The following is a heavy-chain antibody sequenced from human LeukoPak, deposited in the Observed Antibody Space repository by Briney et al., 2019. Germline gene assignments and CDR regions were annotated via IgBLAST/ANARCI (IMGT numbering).Heavy chain of an antibody. CDR2: INHSGST. CDR3: ASFGYSYGKSSGRDY. Sequence: PSETLSLTCAVYGGSFSGYYWSWIRQPPGKGLEWIGEINHSGSTNYNPSLKSRVTISVDTSKNQFSLKLSSVTAADTAVYYRASFGYSYGKSSGRDYWGQGTLVTVSS. CDR1: GGSFSGYY. D-gene: IGHD5-18*01. V-gene: IGHV4-34*01. J-gene: IGHJ4*02.